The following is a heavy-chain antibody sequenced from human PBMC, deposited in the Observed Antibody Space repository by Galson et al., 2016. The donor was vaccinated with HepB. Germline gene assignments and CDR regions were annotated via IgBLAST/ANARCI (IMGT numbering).Heavy chain of an antibody. Sequence: KVSCKASGYTFSSYHIIWVRQAPGQGLEWMGWASTNNGDTDLAQKFQGRVTMTTDASTNTAFMEMRGLRSDDSAVYYCARGRQGGSRSSRGFYCDSWGQGTLLTVSS. J-gene: IGHJ4*02. D-gene: IGHD2-15*01. V-gene: IGHV1-18*01. CDR1: GYTFSSYH. CDR2: ASTNNGDT. CDR3: ARGRQGGSRSSRGFYCDS.